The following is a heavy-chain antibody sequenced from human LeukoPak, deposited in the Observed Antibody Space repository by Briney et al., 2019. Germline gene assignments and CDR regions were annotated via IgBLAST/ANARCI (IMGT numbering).Heavy chain of an antibody. J-gene: IGHJ5*02. CDR1: GGSFSGYY. CDR2: INHSGST. Sequence: SETLSLTCAIYGGSFSGYYWSWIRQPPGKGLEWIGEINHSGSTNYNPSLKSRVTISVDTSKNQFSLKLSSVTAANTAVYYCARGQYYYDSSGYYYWFDPWGQGTLVTVSS. CDR3: ARGQYYYDSSGYYYWFDP. V-gene: IGHV4-34*01. D-gene: IGHD3-22*01.